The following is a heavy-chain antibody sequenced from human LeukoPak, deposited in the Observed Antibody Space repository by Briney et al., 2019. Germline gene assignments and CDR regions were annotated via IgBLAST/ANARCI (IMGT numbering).Heavy chain of an antibody. CDR1: GYTLTGYY. D-gene: IGHD3-10*01. CDR3: ARVYGSGSPWMNFDP. V-gene: IGHV1-2*02. Sequence: ASVKVSCKASGYTLTGYYMQWVRQAPGQGLEGMGWINPNSGGTNYAQNFQGRVHMTRDTSISTAYMELRGLISDDTAVYYCARVYGSGSPWMNFDPWGQGTLVTVSS. CDR2: INPNSGGT. J-gene: IGHJ5*02.